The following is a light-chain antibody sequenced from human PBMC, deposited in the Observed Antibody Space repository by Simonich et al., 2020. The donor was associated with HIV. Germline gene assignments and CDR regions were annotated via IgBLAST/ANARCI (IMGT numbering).Light chain of an antibody. CDR1: KLGDKY. CDR2: QDS. J-gene: IGLJ1*01. Sequence: SYELTQPPSVSVSPGQTASITCSGDKLGDKYACWYQHKPGQSPVLVIYQDSKRPSGIPERFSGSNSGNTATLTISGTQAMDEADYYCQAWDSSTPYVFGTGTKVTVL. V-gene: IGLV3-1*01. CDR3: QAWDSSTPYV.